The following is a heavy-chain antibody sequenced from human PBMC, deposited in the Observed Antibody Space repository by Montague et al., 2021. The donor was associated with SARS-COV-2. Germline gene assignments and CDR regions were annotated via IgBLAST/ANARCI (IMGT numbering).Heavy chain of an antibody. CDR3: AMAPCVGDCKSLAICFGP. D-gene: IGHD2-21*02. V-gene: IGHV4-38-2*02. J-gene: IGHJ5*02. Sequence: SETLSLTCTVFGYSISSGYFWSWLRHPPGKGLEWIGSIYHASYIHYNPSLKRRVIIFIDTSSNQISLLVTDVAAADTAVYYYAMAPCVGDCKSLAICFGPWGQGTLVSVSS. CDR1: GYSISSGYF. CDR2: IYHASYI.